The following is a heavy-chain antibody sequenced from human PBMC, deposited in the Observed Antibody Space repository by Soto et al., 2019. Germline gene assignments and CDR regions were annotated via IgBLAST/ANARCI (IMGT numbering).Heavy chain of an antibody. V-gene: IGHV3-15*01. J-gene: IGHJ5*02. CDR3: TTHITIPPKA. D-gene: IGHD3-3*01. Sequence: GGSLRLSCAGSGFTFTNTHMTWVRQAPGKGLEWVGRIKSKTDGGATDYAAPVKGRFTISRDDSKNTVYLQMNSLKTDDTAVYYCTTHITIPPKAWGQGTLVTVSS. CDR1: GFTFTNTH. CDR2: IKSKTDGGAT.